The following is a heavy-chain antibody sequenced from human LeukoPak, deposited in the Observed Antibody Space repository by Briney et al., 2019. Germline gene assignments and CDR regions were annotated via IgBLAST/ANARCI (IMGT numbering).Heavy chain of an antibody. CDR2: LRYDGSTA. Sequence: PGGSLRLSCAASGFTLSSYGMNWVRQAPGKGLDWVAFLRYDGSTAFYEDSVKGRFTISRDSSKNTLYLQMNSLTPADTAIYYCAKDPYGGIYPSYFDYWGQGTLVTVSS. V-gene: IGHV3-30*02. CDR1: GFTLSSYG. D-gene: IGHD1-26*01. CDR3: AKDPYGGIYPSYFDY. J-gene: IGHJ4*02.